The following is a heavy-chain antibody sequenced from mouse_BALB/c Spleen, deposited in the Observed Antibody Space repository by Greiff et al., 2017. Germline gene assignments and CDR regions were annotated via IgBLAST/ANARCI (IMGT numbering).Heavy chain of an antibody. Sequence: EVKLVESGGGLVKPGGSLKLSCAASGFTFSDYYMSWVRQTPEKRLEWVATISDGGSYTYYPDSVKGRFTISRDNAKNNLYLQMSSLKSEDTAMYYCARGSYYGNYGFAYWGQGTLVTVSA. D-gene: IGHD2-1*01. CDR1: GFTFSDYY. J-gene: IGHJ3*01. CDR2: ISDGGSYT. V-gene: IGHV5-4*02. CDR3: ARGSYYGNYGFAY.